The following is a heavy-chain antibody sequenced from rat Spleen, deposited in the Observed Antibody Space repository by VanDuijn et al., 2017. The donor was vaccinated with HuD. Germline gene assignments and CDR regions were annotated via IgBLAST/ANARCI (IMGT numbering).Heavy chain of an antibody. Sequence: EVQLVESGGGLVQPGRSLKLSCAASRFTFNNYGMAWVRQAPTKGLEWVATISYGDSSGHSGTYYRDSVKGRFTISRDNAKSTLSLQMDSLGSEDTATYYCARRHYGYTDYFDYWGQGVMVTVSS. V-gene: IGHV5-29*01. CDR1: RFTFNNYG. J-gene: IGHJ2*01. D-gene: IGHD1-9*01. CDR3: ARRHYGYTDYFDY. CDR2: ISYGDSSGHSGT.